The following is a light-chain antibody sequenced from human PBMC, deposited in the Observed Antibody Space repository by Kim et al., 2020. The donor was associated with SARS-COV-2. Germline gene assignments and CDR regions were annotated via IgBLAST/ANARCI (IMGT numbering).Light chain of an antibody. J-gene: IGKJ4*01. CDR3: QQRSDWPLT. CDR2: DAS. Sequence: LPPGESAPPSCRASKSVSGYLAWYQQKPGQAPRLLIYDASHRATGIPARFSGSGSGTDFTLTISSLEPEDFAVYYCQQRSDWPLTFGGGTKVDIK. V-gene: IGKV3-11*01. CDR1: KSVSGY.